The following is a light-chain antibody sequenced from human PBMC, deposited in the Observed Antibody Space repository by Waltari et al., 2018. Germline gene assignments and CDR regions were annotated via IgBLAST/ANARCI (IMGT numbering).Light chain of an antibody. CDR2: EMN. CDR3: ATWDNSLNAGV. J-gene: IGLJ3*02. CDR1: RSNIGNNY. Sequence: QSVLTQPPSVSAAPGQKVTISCSGTRSNIGNNYVSWYRQLPGTVPKLLIFEMNSRPSGIPDRLSGSKSGTSASLGISGLNTGDEADDYCATWDNSLNAGVFGGGTRLTVL. V-gene: IGLV1-51*02.